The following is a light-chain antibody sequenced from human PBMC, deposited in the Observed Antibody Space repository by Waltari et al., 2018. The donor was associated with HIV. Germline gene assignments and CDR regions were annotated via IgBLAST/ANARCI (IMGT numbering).Light chain of an antibody. CDR3: QVWDSGSGHHV. CDR2: DDD. V-gene: IGLV3-21*02. Sequence: SYVLTQPPSVSVAPGQTARLTCAGPILGSKSVHWYQQRPGQAPVLVVYDDDDRPSGIPERISGSTSGNTATLTIRRVEAGDEADYYCQVWDSGSGHHVFGGGTKVTVL. CDR1: ILGSKS. J-gene: IGLJ1*01.